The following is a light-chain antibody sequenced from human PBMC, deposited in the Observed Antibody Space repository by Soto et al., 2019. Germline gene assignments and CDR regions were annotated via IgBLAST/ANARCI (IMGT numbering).Light chain of an antibody. J-gene: IGKJ1*01. V-gene: IGKV3-20*01. CDR3: QQYGSSPWT. Sequence: EIVLTQSPGTLSLSPGERATLSCRASQSVSSSYLAWYQQKPGQAPRLLIYGALSRTTGIPDRFSRSGSGTDYTLTISRLEPEDFAVYYCQQYGSSPWTFGQGTKAEIK. CDR2: GAL. CDR1: QSVSSSY.